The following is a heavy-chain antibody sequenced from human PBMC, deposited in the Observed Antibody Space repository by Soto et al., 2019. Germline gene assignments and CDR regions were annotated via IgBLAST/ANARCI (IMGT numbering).Heavy chain of an antibody. CDR1: GFTFSSYG. CDR2: IWYDGSNK. CDR3: ARTRIAVAGRDAFDI. J-gene: IGHJ3*02. V-gene: IGHV3-33*01. Sequence: GGSLRLSCAASGFTFSSYGMHWVRQAPGKGLEWVAVIWYDGSNKYYADSVKGRFTISRDNSKNTLYLQMNSLRAEDTAVYYCARTRIAVAGRDAFDIWGQGTMVTVSS. D-gene: IGHD6-19*01.